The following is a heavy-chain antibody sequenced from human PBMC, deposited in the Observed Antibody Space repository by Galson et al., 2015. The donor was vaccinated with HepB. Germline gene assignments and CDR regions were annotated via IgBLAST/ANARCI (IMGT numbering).Heavy chain of an antibody. CDR2: ISYDGSNK. V-gene: IGHV3-30-3*01. CDR1: GFTFSSYA. D-gene: IGHD2-15*01. CDR3: ARPNRGSGYFDY. Sequence: SLRLSCAASGFTFSSYAMHWVRQAPGKGLEWVAVISYDGSNKYYADSVKGRFTISRDNSKNTLYLQMNSLRAEDTAVYYCARPNRGSGYFDYWGQGTLVTVSS. J-gene: IGHJ4*02.